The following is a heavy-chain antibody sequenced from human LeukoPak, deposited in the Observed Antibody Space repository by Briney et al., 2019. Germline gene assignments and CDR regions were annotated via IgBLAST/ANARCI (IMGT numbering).Heavy chain of an antibody. Sequence: GGSLRLSRAASGFTFSSYEMNWVRQAPGKGLEWVSYISDSGTSIYYADSVKGRFTISRDNAKNSLYLQMNSLRAEDTAVYYCVRASTSLWGQGTLVTVSS. J-gene: IGHJ4*02. CDR2: ISDSGTSI. CDR3: VRASTSL. CDR1: GFTFSSYE. V-gene: IGHV3-48*03.